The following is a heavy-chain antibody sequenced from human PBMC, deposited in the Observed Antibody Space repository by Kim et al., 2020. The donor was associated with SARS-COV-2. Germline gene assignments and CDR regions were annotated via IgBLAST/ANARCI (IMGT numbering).Heavy chain of an antibody. CDR2: IKSKTDGGTT. CDR1: GFTFSNAW. D-gene: IGHD1-26*01. J-gene: IGHJ2*01. Sequence: GGSLRLSCAASGFTFSNAWMSWVRQAPGKGLEWVGRIKSKTDGGTTDYAAPVKGRFTISRDDSKNTLYLQMNSLKTEDTAVYYCTTDLSGDSGSYYWGNYWYFDLWGRGTLVTVSS. CDR3: TTDLSGDSGSYYWGNYWYFDL. V-gene: IGHV3-15*01.